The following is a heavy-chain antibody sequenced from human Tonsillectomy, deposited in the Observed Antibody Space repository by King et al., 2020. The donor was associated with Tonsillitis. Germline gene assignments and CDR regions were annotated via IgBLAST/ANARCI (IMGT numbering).Heavy chain of an antibody. CDR3: AKDSSQGTTVVTLPVYYFDY. CDR1: GFTFSSYA. J-gene: IGHJ4*02. CDR2: ISGSGVST. Sequence: DVQLVESGGGLVQPGGSLRLSCAASGFTFSSYAMSWVRQAPGKGLEWVSAISGSGVSTYYADSVKGRFTISRDNSKNTLYLQMNSLRAEDTAVYYCAKDSSQGTTVVTLPVYYFDYWGQGTLVTVSS. D-gene: IGHD4-23*01. V-gene: IGHV3-23*04.